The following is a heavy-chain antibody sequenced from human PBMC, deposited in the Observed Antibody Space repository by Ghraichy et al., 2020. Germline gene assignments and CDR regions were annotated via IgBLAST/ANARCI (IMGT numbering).Heavy chain of an antibody. Sequence: SETLSLTCAVYGGSFSGYYWSWIRQPPGKGLEWIGEINHSGSTNYNPSLKSRVTISVDTSKNQFSLKLSSVTAADTAVYYCARKGSVRGVINYWGQGTLVTVSS. CDR3: ARKGSVRGVINY. CDR1: GGSFSGYY. J-gene: IGHJ4*02. CDR2: INHSGST. V-gene: IGHV4-34*01. D-gene: IGHD3-10*01.